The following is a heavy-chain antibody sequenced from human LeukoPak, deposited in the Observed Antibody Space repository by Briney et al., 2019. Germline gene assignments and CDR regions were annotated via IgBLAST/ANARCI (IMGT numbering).Heavy chain of an antibody. CDR2: ISGSGGST. V-gene: IGHV3-23*01. CDR1: GFTFSSNS. Sequence: GGSLRLSCAAFGFTFSSNSMSWVRQAPGKGLEWVSAISGSGGSTYYADSVKGRFTISRNNSKNTLYLQMNSLRAEDTAVFYCAKDTYSAKISLWGDWGQGTLVTVSS. CDR3: AKDTYSAKISLWGD. D-gene: IGHD3-16*01. J-gene: IGHJ4*02.